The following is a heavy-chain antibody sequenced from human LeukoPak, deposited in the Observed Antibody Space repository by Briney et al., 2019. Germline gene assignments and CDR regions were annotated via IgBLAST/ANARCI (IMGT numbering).Heavy chain of an antibody. V-gene: IGHV1-2*06. CDR2: LNPNSGGT. CDR3: ARGARITGTNWVRLDYFDY. Sequence: ASVKVSCKASGYTFTGYYMHWVRQAPGQGLEWMGRLNPNSGGTNYAQKFQGTVTMTRDPSISTAYMELNGLRSDDTAVYSCARGARITGTNWVRLDYFDYWGQGTLVTVSS. J-gene: IGHJ4*02. D-gene: IGHD1-7*01. CDR1: GYTFTGYY.